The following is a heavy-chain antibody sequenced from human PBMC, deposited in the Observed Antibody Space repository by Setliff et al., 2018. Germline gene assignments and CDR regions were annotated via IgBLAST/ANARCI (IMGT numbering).Heavy chain of an antibody. D-gene: IGHD5-18*01. CDR2: IYYSGST. CDR1: GGSISSGSYY. Sequence: SETLSLTCTVSGGSISSGSYYWSWIRQPAGKGLEWIGYIYYSGSTYYNPSLKSRVTISVDTSKNQFSLKLNSVTAADTAVYYCARVPRFTDTRNAFDIWGQGTMVTVSS. V-gene: IGHV4-31*03. CDR3: ARVPRFTDTRNAFDI. J-gene: IGHJ3*02.